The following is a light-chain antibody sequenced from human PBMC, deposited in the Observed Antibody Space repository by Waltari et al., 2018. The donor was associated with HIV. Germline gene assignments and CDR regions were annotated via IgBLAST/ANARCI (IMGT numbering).Light chain of an antibody. J-gene: IGKJ4*01. V-gene: IGKV1-33*01. CDR3: QQYDNLPLT. CDR2: DAS. Sequence: DIQMTQSPSSLSASVGDRVTITCQASQDISNYLNWYQQKPGKAPKLLIYDASNLETGVPSRFSGSGSGTDFTFTISSLQPADIATYYCQQYDNLPLTFGGGTKVEIE. CDR1: QDISNY.